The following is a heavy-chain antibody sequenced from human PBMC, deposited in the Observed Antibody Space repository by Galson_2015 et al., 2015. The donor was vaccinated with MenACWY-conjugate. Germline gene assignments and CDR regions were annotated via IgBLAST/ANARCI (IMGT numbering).Heavy chain of an antibody. CDR1: GFSASSNF. Sequence: SLRLSCAASGFSASSNFMTWVRQAPGKGLEWVSVIYSDALGATTHYSDSVKGRFTSSRDNSKNTLYLQMNSLRVEDTAVYYCAREGRHVGSYSDLDYWGQGTLVTVSS. CDR3: AREGRHVGSYSDLDY. V-gene: IGHV3-53*01. J-gene: IGHJ4*02. CDR2: IYSDALGATT. D-gene: IGHD1-26*01.